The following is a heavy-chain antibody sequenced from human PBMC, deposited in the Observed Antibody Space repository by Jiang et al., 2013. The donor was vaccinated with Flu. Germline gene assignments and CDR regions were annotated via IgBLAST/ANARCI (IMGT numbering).Heavy chain of an antibody. CDR3: ARDSGYSSGWYGGGFDY. D-gene: IGHD6-19*01. CDR2: ISSSSSTI. V-gene: IGHV3-48*02. Sequence: LEWVSYISSSSSTIYYADSVKGRFTISRDNAKNSLYLQMNSLRDEDTAVYYCARDSGYSSGWYGGGFDYWGQGTLVTVSS. J-gene: IGHJ4*02.